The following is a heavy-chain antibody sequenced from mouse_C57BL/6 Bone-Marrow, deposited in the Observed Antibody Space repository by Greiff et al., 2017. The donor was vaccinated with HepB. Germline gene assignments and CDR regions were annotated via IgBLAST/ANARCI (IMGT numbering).Heavy chain of an antibody. CDR1: GYTFTSYW. Sequence: QVQLQQPGAELVKPGASVKMSCKASGYTFTSYWITWVKQRPGQGLEWIGDIYPGSGSTNYNEKFKSKATLTVDTSSSTAYMQLSSLTSEDSAVYDCARGEGITTVVEAMDYWGQGTSVTVSS. J-gene: IGHJ4*01. D-gene: IGHD1-1*01. CDR2: IYPGSGST. V-gene: IGHV1-55*01. CDR3: ARGEGITTVVEAMDY.